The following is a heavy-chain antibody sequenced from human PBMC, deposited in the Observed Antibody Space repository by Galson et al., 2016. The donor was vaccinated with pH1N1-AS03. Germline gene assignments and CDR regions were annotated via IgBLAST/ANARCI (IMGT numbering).Heavy chain of an antibody. V-gene: IGHV3-48*03. CDR2: ISYSGNTE. CDR3: VRPSSGSFRY. CDR1: GFPFSGYE. Sequence: SLRLSCAASGFPFSGYEMNWVRQAPGKGLEWISYISYSGNTENYADSMKGRFSISRDNAKNSLYLQMIALRPEDTAVYYCVRPSSGSFRYWGPGTLVTVSS. D-gene: IGHD1-26*01. J-gene: IGHJ4*02.